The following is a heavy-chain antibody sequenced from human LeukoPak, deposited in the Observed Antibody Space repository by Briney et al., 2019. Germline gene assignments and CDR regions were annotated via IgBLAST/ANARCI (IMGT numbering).Heavy chain of an antibody. J-gene: IGHJ3*02. V-gene: IGHV3-48*03. Sequence: GGAPRISCAAPGFTFSRYEMKWVRQAPGKGLEWGSYISSSGSTIYYADSVKGRFTISRDNAKNSLYLQMNSLRAEDTAVYYCVSGSGWYHDAFDIWGQGTMVTVSS. CDR2: ISSSGSTI. CDR1: GFTFSRYE. CDR3: VSGSGWYHDAFDI. D-gene: IGHD6-19*01.